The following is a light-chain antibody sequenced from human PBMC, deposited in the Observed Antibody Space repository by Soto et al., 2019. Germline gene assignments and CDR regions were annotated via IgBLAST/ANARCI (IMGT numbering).Light chain of an antibody. CDR2: GAS. CDR3: QQYGSSPQT. CDR1: QSVSSSY. J-gene: IGKJ1*01. Sequence: EIVLRQSTNTLSLSPGERATLSCCASQSVSSSYLARYQQKPGQATRLLIYGASSRATGIRERFSGSGSGTGFTLSISRLEPEDFAAYYCQQYGSSPQTLGQGTKVDIK. V-gene: IGKV3-20*01.